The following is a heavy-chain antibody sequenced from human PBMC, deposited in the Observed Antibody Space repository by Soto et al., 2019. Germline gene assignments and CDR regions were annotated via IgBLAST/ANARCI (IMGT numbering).Heavy chain of an antibody. J-gene: IGHJ4*02. D-gene: IGHD5-12*01. V-gene: IGHV1-69*12. CDR2: IISIFGTP. CDR3: ARDLGGGYEPGDY. CDR1: GATFSISV. Sequence: QVQLVQSGAELKKPGSSVKVSCRASGATFSISVFNWVRQAPGQGLEWMGGIISIFGTPNYSQKFQGRVTITADESTSTGYMELNNLRSDDTAIYCCARDLGGGYEPGDYWGQGTQVTVSS.